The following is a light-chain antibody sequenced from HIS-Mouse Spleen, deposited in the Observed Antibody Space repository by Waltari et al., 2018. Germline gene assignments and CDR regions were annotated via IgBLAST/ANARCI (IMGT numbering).Light chain of an antibody. CDR3: QQRSNWPGIT. Sequence: EIVLTQSPATLSLSPGERATLSCRASQSVSSYLAWYQQKPGQAPRLLIYDGSNRATGIPARFSGSGSWTDFTLTISSLEPEDFAVYYCQQRSNWPGITFGPGTKVDIK. J-gene: IGKJ3*01. V-gene: IGKV3-11*01. CDR1: QSVSSY. CDR2: DGS.